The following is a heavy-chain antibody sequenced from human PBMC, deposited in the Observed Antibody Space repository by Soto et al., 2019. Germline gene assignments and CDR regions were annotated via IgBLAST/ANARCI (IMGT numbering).Heavy chain of an antibody. V-gene: IGHV4-59*08. J-gene: IGHJ5*02. CDR1: GGSISSYY. CDR3: ARAAMDWGDHNWFDP. D-gene: IGHD2-2*01. Sequence: SETLSLTCTVSGGSISSYYWSWIRQPPGKGLEWIGYIYYSGSTNYNPSLKSRVTISVDTSKNQFSLKLSSVTAADTAVYYCARAAMDWGDHNWFDPWGQGTLVTVSS. CDR2: IYYSGST.